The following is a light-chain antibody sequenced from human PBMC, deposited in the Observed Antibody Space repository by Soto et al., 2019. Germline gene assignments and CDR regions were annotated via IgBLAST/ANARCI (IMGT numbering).Light chain of an antibody. J-gene: IGKJ2*01. Sequence: EIVMTQSPATLSVSPGERASLSCRASQSVGSNLAWYQQTVGQAPRLLIYGASTRATGIPARFSGGGSGTEFTLTISSLQSEDFAVYSCQQYTNWPYTFGQGTKLEIK. CDR2: GAS. CDR1: QSVGSN. V-gene: IGKV3-15*01. CDR3: QQYTNWPYT.